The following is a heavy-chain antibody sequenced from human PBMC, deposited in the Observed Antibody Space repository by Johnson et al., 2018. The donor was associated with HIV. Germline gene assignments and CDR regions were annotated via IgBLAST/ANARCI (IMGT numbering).Heavy chain of an antibody. J-gene: IGHJ3*02. V-gene: IGHV3-23*04. CDR3: ARSLGVVGAIGKGAFDI. CDR2: ISGSGGST. D-gene: IGHD1-26*01. Sequence: VQLVESGGGLVQPGGSLRLYCAASGFTFSSYAMSWVRQAPGKGLEWVSAISGSGGSTYYAASVKGRFTISRDNSKNTLYLQMNSLRAEDTAVYYCARSLGVVGAIGKGAFDIWGQGTMVTVSS. CDR1: GFTFSSYA.